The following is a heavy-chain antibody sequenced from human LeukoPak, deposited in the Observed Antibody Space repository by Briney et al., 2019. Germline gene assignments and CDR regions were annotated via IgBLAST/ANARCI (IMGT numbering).Heavy chain of an antibody. CDR1: GYSFSSYW. D-gene: IGHD2-15*01. V-gene: IGHV5-51*01. Sequence: GESLKIYCKGSGYSFSSYWIGWVRQMPGKGLEWMGLINAADSDTRYSPSFQGQVLISVDKSISTAYLQWGNLKATDTALYYCARLPCTGGSCSKTFDYWGQGTLVTVYS. CDR3: ARLPCTGGSCSKTFDY. J-gene: IGHJ4*02. CDR2: INAADSDT.